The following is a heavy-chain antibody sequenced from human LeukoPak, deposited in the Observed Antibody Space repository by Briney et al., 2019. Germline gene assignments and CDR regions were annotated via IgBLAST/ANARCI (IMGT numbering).Heavy chain of an antibody. CDR2: LNHSGST. CDR3: ARGYHVLGYFDWLPDFDY. V-gene: IGHV4-34*01. CDR1: GGSFSGYY. Sequence: PSETLSLTCAVYGGSFSGYYWSWIRQPPGKGLEWIGELNHSGSTNYNPSLKSRVTISVDTSKNQFSLKLSSVTAADTAVYYCARGYHVLGYFDWLPDFDYWGQGTLVTVSS. J-gene: IGHJ4*02. D-gene: IGHD3-9*01.